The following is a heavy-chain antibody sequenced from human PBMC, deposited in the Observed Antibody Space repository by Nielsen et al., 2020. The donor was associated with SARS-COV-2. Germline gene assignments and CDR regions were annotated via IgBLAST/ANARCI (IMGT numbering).Heavy chain of an antibody. J-gene: IGHJ4*02. Sequence: WIRQPPGKGLEYVSAISSNGGSTYYADSVKGRFTISRDNSKNTLYLQMSSLRAEDTAVYYCVNSYVWIDNWGQGTLVTVSS. V-gene: IGHV3-64D*09. D-gene: IGHD3-16*01. CDR3: VNSYVWIDN. CDR2: ISSNGGST.